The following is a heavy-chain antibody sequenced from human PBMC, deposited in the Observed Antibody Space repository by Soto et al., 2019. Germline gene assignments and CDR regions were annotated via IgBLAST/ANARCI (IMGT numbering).Heavy chain of an antibody. CDR1: GFTFSSYS. CDR3: ARDRAIVGATTHYYYGMDV. D-gene: IGHD1-26*01. CDR2: ISSSSSYI. V-gene: IGHV3-21*01. Sequence: EVQLVESGGGLVKPGGSLRLSCAASGFTFSSYSMNWVRQAPGKGLEWVSSISSSSSYIYYADSVKGRFTISRDNAKNSLYLQMNSLRAEDTAVYYCARDRAIVGATTHYYYGMDVWGQGTTVTVSS. J-gene: IGHJ6*02.